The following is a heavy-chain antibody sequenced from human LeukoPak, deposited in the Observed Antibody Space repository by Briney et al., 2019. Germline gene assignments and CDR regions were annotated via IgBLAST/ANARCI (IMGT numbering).Heavy chain of an antibody. CDR1: GFTFSSYA. V-gene: IGHV3-30-3*01. Sequence: GGSLRLSCAASGFTFSSYAMHWVRQAPGKGLEWVAVISYDRSNKYYADSVKGRFTISRDNSKNTLYLQMNSLRAEDTAVYYCAKGRTYYDILTGYHFDYWGQGTLVTVSS. CDR2: ISYDRSNK. D-gene: IGHD3-9*01. CDR3: AKGRTYYDILTGYHFDY. J-gene: IGHJ4*02.